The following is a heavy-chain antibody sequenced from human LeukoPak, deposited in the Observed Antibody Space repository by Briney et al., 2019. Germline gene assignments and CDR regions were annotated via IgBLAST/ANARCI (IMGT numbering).Heavy chain of an antibody. CDR1: GGSISSYY. D-gene: IGHD6-13*01. J-gene: IGHJ2*01. CDR2: IYYSGST. V-gene: IGHV4-59*01. Sequence: SETLSLTCTVSGGSISSYYWSWIRQPPGKGLEWIGYIYYSGSTNYNPSLKSRVTISVDTSKNQFSLKLSSVTAADTAVCYCARSAYIAAAGTRPWYFDLWGRGTLVTVSS. CDR3: ARSAYIAAAGTRPWYFDL.